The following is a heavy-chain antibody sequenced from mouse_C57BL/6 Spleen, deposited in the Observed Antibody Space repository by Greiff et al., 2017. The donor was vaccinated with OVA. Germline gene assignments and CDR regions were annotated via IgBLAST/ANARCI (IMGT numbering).Heavy chain of an antibody. Sequence: EVKLMESGPELVKPGASVKISCKASGYSFTGYYMHWVKQSPGNILDWIGYIYPYNGVPSYNKKFKGKATLTVDKSSSTAYMQISSLTSADSAVDYCASEGMTTVVSLDYWGKGTTLTVSS. CDR1: GYSFTGYY. J-gene: IGHJ2*01. CDR3: ASEGMTTVVSLDY. CDR2: IYPYNGVP. D-gene: IGHD1-1*01. V-gene: IGHV1-31*01.